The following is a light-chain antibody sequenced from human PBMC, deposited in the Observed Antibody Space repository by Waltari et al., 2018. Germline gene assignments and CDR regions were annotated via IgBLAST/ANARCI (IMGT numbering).Light chain of an antibody. Sequence: QSVLTQPPSASGTPGQRVTLSCSGSRSTIGLETVNWYQQFPGAAPKLLIHPTDQRPSGVPDRFSGSKSGTSASLAISGLQSEDEADYFCASWDGRLNGVVFGGGTKLTVL. J-gene: IGLJ3*02. V-gene: IGLV1-44*01. CDR1: RSTIGLET. CDR2: PTD. CDR3: ASWDGRLNGVV.